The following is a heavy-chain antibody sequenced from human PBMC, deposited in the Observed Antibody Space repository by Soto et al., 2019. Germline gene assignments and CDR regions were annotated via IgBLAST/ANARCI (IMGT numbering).Heavy chain of an antibody. V-gene: IGHV3-48*01. D-gene: IGHD2-8*01. Sequence: EVQLVESGGGLVQPGGSLRLSCAASGLTFSSYSMNWVRQAPGKGLEWVSDISTSSTTIHYADSVKGRFTISRDNAKNSLYLQMNSLRAEDTAVYYCVMGDYFDYWGQGTLVTVSS. J-gene: IGHJ4*02. CDR2: ISTSSTTI. CDR3: VMGDYFDY. CDR1: GLTFSSYS.